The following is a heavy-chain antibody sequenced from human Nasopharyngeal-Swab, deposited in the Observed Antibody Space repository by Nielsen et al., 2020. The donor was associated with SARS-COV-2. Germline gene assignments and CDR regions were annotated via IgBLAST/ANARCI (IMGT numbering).Heavy chain of an antibody. CDR2: INHSGST. Sequence: SETLSLTCAVYGGSFSGYYWSWIRQPPGKGLEWIGEINHSGSTNYNPSLKSRVTISVDTSKNQFSLKLSSVTAADTAVYYCARRSLGYYDSSGSAVHVAFDIWGQGTMVTVSS. CDR1: GGSFSGYY. D-gene: IGHD3-22*01. V-gene: IGHV4-34*01. J-gene: IGHJ3*02. CDR3: ARRSLGYYDSSGSAVHVAFDI.